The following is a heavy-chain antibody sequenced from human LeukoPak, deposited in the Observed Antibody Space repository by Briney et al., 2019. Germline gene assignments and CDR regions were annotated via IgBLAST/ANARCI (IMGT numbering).Heavy chain of an antibody. CDR1: GFTFSSYE. Sequence: PGGSLRLSCAASGFTFSSYEMNWVRQAPGKGLEWVSYISSSGSTIYYADSVKGRFTISRDNAKNSLYLQMNSLRAEDTAVYYRARDRRISIHEYMDVWGKGTTVTVSS. CDR2: ISSSGSTI. D-gene: IGHD3-9*01. V-gene: IGHV3-48*03. J-gene: IGHJ6*03. CDR3: ARDRRISIHEYMDV.